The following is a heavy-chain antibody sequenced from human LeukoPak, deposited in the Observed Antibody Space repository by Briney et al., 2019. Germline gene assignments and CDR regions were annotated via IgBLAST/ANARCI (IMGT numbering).Heavy chain of an antibody. Sequence: SETLSLTSTVSGGSISSYYWSWIRQPPGKGLEWIGYIYYSGSTNYNPSLKSRVTISVDTSKNQFSLKLSSVTAADTAVYYCARDQRSGWFDPWGQGTLVTVSS. CDR3: ARDQRSGWFDP. CDR1: GGSISSYY. J-gene: IGHJ5*02. CDR2: IYYSGST. V-gene: IGHV4-59*01.